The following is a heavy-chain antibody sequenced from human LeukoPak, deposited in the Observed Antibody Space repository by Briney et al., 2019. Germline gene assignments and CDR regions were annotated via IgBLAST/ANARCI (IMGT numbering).Heavy chain of an antibody. D-gene: IGHD2-2*01. CDR3: AKWYCSSTSCYEDY. J-gene: IGHJ4*02. CDR1: GFTFSSYA. Sequence: QTGGSLRLSCAASGFTFSSYAMSWVRQAPGKGLEWVSAISGSGGSTYYADSVKGRFTISRDNSKNTLYLQMNSLRAEDTAVYYCAKWYCSSTSCYEDYWGQGTLVTVSS. V-gene: IGHV3-23*01. CDR2: ISGSGGST.